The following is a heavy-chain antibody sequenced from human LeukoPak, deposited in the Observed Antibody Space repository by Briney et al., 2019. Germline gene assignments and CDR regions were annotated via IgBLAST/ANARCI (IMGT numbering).Heavy chain of an antibody. CDR3: ARTIQLELQDYFDY. Sequence: GGSLRLSCAASGFTFSSYGMHWVRQAPGKGLEWVAFIRYDGSNKYYADSVKGRFTISRDNSKNTLYLQMNSLRAEDTAVYYCARTIQLELQDYFDYWGQGTLVTVSS. CDR2: IRYDGSNK. V-gene: IGHV3-30*02. CDR1: GFTFSSYG. D-gene: IGHD1-7*01. J-gene: IGHJ4*02.